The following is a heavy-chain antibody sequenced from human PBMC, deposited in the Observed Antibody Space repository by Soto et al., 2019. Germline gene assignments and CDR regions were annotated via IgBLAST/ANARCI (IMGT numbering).Heavy chain of an antibody. Sequence: ASVKVSCKASGYTFTGYYMHWVRQAPGQGLEWMGWINPNSGGTNYAQKFQGWVTMTRDTSISTAYMELSRLRSEDTAVYYCASRVGRVFFDSSSSGMDVWGQGTTVTVSS. CDR1: GYTFTGYY. V-gene: IGHV1-2*04. D-gene: IGHD6-6*01. CDR2: INPNSGGT. CDR3: ASRVGRVFFDSSSSGMDV. J-gene: IGHJ6*02.